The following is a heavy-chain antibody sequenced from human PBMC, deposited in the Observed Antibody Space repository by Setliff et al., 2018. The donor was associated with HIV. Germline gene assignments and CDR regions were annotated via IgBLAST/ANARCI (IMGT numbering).Heavy chain of an antibody. Sequence: GASVKVSCKASGGTFSSYAISWVRQAPGQGLEWMGGIIPIFGTANYAQKFQGRVTITTDESTSTAYMELSSLRSEDTAVYYCARGWSEDTSMVQVEYFEHWGQGTLVTVSS. CDR2: IIPIFGTA. CDR3: ARGWSEDTSMVQVEYFEH. J-gene: IGHJ1*01. D-gene: IGHD5-18*01. CDR1: GGTFSSYA. V-gene: IGHV1-69*05.